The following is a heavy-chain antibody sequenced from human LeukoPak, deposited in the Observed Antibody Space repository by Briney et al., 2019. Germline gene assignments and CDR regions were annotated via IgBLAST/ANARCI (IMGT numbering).Heavy chain of an antibody. CDR1: GYTLTGYY. CDR3: ARGGVIVGATRKNFWFDP. D-gene: IGHD1-26*01. J-gene: IGHJ5*02. V-gene: IGHV1-2*02. Sequence: ASVKVSCKASGYTLTGYYIHWVRQAPGQGLKWMGWINPNSGGTNYAQKFQGRVTITRDTSASTAYMELSSLRSEDMAVYYCARGGVIVGATRKNFWFDPWGQGTLVTVSS. CDR2: INPNSGGT.